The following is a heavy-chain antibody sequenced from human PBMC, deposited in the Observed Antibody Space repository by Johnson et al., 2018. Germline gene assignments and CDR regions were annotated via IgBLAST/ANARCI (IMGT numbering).Heavy chain of an antibody. CDR1: GFTFDDYG. CDR2: INWNGGST. J-gene: IGHJ6*02. V-gene: IGHV3-20*01. Sequence: VQLVQSGGGVVRPGGSLRLSCAASGFTFDDYGMSWVRQAPGKGLEWVSGINWNGGSTGYADSVKGRFTISRDNAKNSLYLQMNSLRAEDTALYHCARDSETIFGVVIEYGMDVWGQGTTVTVSS. D-gene: IGHD3-3*01. CDR3: ARDSETIFGVVIEYGMDV.